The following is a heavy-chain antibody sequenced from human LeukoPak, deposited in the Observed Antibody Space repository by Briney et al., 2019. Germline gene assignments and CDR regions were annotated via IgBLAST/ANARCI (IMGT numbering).Heavy chain of an antibody. D-gene: IGHD6-6*01. V-gene: IGHV3-53*01. Sequence: GESLRLSCAASGFMFTHHGMHWVRQAPGKGLEWVSVIYSGGSTYYADSVKGRFTISRDNSKNTLYLQMNSLRAEDTAVYYCARSYSSSSRWFDPWGQGTLVTVSS. J-gene: IGHJ5*02. CDR3: ARSYSSSSRWFDP. CDR2: IYSGGST. CDR1: GFMFTHHG.